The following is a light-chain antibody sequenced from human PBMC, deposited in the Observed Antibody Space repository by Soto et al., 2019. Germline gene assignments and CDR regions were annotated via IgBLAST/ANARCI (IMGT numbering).Light chain of an antibody. CDR1: SSDVGSYNL. CDR2: EGS. J-gene: IGLJ2*01. CDR3: CSYAGSSPYVV. Sequence: QSALTQPASVSGSPGQSITISCTGTSSDVGSYNLVSWYQQHPGKAPKLMIYEGSKRPSGVSNRFSGSKSGNTASLTISGLQAVDEADYYCCSYAGSSPYVVFGGGTKLTVL. V-gene: IGLV2-23*01.